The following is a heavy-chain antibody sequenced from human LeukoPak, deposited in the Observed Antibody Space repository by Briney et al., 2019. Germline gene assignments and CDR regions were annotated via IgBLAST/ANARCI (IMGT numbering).Heavy chain of an antibody. CDR1: GGSISSSNYY. CDR2: IFYTGST. V-gene: IGHV4-39*01. J-gene: IGHJ4*02. Sequence: SETLSLTCSVSGGSISSSNYYWGWIRQPPGKGLEWIGSIFYTGSTYSNPSLESRVTISVDTSKNQFSLKLTSVTAADTALYYCARRPSSSWYYFDFWGQGTLVTVST. CDR3: ARRPSSSWYYFDF. D-gene: IGHD6-13*01.